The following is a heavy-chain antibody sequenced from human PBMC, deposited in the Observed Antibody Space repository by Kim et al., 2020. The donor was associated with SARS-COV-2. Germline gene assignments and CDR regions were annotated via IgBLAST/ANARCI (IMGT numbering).Heavy chain of an antibody. V-gene: IGHV4-59*01. J-gene: IGHJ1*01. CDR1: GDSISGYY. CDR2: VYYSGTT. CDR3: VRDSCNGNMCCSDGPLGYFPQ. D-gene: IGHD2-8*01. Sequence: SETLSLTCTVSGDSISGYYWSWIRLPPGKGLEWIGSVYYSGTTKYNPSLKSRVTISVDTSKNVLSLSLSSVTAADTALYLCVRDSCNGNMCCSDGPLGYFPQWGQGTLLTVPA.